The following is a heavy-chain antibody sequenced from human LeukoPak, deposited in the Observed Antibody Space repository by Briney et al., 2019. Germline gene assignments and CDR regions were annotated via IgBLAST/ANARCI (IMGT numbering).Heavy chain of an antibody. CDR1: GCTFSSYG. J-gene: IGHJ4*02. Sequence: SVKVSCKASGCTFSSYGIRWVRQAPGQGLEWVGRIIHVFGTENYAQKFQGRVTITTDESTSTAYMELSSLRSEDTAVYYCARDHHWTEIAVAGTYLDYWGQGTLVTVSS. CDR2: IIHVFGTE. CDR3: ARDHHWTEIAVAGTYLDY. D-gene: IGHD6-19*01. V-gene: IGHV1-69*05.